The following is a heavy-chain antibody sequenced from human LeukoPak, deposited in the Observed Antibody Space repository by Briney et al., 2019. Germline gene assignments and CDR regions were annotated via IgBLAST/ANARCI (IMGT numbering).Heavy chain of an antibody. J-gene: IGHJ4*02. D-gene: IGHD5-24*01. V-gene: IGHV3-21*01. CDR3: ARDHRDGFLDY. CDR2: ISSGSSYI. Sequence: PGGSLRLSCAASGFTFSSYSMNWIRQAPGKGLEWVSSISSGSSYIYYADSVKGRFTISRDNAKNSLYLQMSSLRAEDTAVYYCARDHRDGFLDYWGQGTLVTVSS. CDR1: GFTFSSYS.